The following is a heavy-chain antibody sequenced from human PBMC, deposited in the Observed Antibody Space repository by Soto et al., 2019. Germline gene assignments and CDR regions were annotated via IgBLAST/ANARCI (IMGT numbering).Heavy chain of an antibody. CDR1: GGTFSSYA. Sequence: QVQLVQSGAEVKKPGSSVKVSCKASGGTFSSYAISWVRQAPGQGLERMGGIIPIFGTANYAQKFQGRVTITADESTSTAYMELSSLRSEDTAVYYCARDGCSGGSCYLKRRGRYFDLWGRGTLVTVSS. CDR2: IIPIFGTA. CDR3: ARDGCSGGSCYLKRRGRYFDL. V-gene: IGHV1-69*01. J-gene: IGHJ2*01. D-gene: IGHD2-15*01.